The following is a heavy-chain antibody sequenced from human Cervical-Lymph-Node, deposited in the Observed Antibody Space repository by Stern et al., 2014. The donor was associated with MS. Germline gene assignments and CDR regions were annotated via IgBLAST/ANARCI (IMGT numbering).Heavy chain of an antibody. J-gene: IGHJ4*02. V-gene: IGHV3-11*06. D-gene: IGHD6-19*01. CDR3: ARGYSSGWYAGSDY. CDR1: GFSFSDYY. Sequence: QVQLVQSGGGLVKPGGSLRLSCAASGFSFSDYYMSWIRQVPGKGLEWVTYIRRRTSYTKYADSVKGRFTISRDNTKNSLYLQMNSLSAEDTAVYYCARGYSSGWYAGSDYWGQGSLVTVSS. CDR2: IRRRTSYT.